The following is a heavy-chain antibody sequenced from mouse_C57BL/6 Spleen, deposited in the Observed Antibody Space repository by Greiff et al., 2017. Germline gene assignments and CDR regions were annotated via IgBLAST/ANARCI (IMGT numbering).Heavy chain of an antibody. CDR1: GFTFSDYY. Sequence: EVKVVESEGGLVQPGSSMKLSCTASGFTFSDYYMAWVRQVPEKGLEWVANINYDGSSTYYLDSLKSRFIISRDNAKDIVYLQMSSLKSEDTATYYCARDEDYGSTEWYFDVWGTGTTVTVSS. J-gene: IGHJ1*03. D-gene: IGHD1-1*01. CDR3: ARDEDYGSTEWYFDV. V-gene: IGHV5-16*01. CDR2: INYDGSST.